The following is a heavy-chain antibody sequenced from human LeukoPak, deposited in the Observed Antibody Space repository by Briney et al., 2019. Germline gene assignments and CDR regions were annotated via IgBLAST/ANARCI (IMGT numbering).Heavy chain of an antibody. D-gene: IGHD3-16*01. V-gene: IGHV3-23*01. Sequence: GGSLRLSCAASGFIFGSYAMSWVRQAPGKGLEWVSAMSGAGSSTYYADSVKGRFTISRDNSNNTLYLQMSSLRAEDTAMYYCAADLSNPRMGASYLDSWGQGTLVTVSS. CDR2: MSGAGSST. CDR1: GFIFGSYA. J-gene: IGHJ4*02. CDR3: AADLSNPRMGASYLDS.